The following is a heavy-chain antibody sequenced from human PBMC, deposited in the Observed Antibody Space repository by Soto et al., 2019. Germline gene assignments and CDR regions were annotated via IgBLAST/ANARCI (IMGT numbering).Heavy chain of an antibody. CDR2: IFSRGNT. J-gene: IGHJ4*01. Sequence: PSETLSLTCNFSGGSTNNVYYNWIRQPPGKGLEWIGYIFSRGNTKYNPSLQDRVTISVDMSRKLFSLKLTSLTAADTAVYYCATMAQRLVLRPEYWGHGTLVTVSS. CDR3: ATMAQRLVLRPEY. CDR1: GGSTNNVY. D-gene: IGHD3-3*01. V-gene: IGHV4-59*12.